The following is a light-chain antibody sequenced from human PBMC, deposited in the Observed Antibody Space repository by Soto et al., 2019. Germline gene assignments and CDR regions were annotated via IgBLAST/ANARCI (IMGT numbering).Light chain of an antibody. J-gene: IGLJ2*01. CDR3: GADHGSGSNFVV. CDR2: VGTGGIVG. V-gene: IGLV9-49*01. Sequence: QSVLTQPPSASASLGASVTLTYTLSSGYSNYKVDWYQQRPGKGPRFEMRVGTGGIVGSKGDGIPDRFSVLGSGLNRYLTIKNIQEEDESDYHCGADHGSGSNFVVFGGGTKLTVL. CDR1: SGYSNYK.